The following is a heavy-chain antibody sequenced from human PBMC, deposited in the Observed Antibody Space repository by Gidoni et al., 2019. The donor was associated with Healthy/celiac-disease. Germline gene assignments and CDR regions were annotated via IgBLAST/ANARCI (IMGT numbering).Heavy chain of an antibody. Sequence: VQLVESGGGVVQPGRSLRLSCAASGFTFSSYGMHGVRQAPGKGLEWVAVIWYDGSNKYYADSVKGRFTISRDNSKNTLYLQMTSLRAEDTAVYYCARDTGRSTSCFDYWGQGTLVTVSS. CDR2: IWYDGSNK. CDR1: GFTFSSYG. V-gene: IGHV3-33*01. CDR3: ARDTGRSTSCFDY. J-gene: IGHJ4*02. D-gene: IGHD2-2*01.